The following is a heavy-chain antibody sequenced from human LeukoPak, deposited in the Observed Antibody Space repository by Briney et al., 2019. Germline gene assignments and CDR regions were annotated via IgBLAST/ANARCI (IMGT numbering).Heavy chain of an antibody. D-gene: IGHD3-10*01. CDR1: GGSFSGYY. CDR2: INHSGST. J-gene: IGHJ4*02. Sequence: ASETLSLTCAVYGGSFSGYYWSWIRQPPGKGLEWIGQINHSGSTNYNPSLKSRVTISVDTSKNQFSLKLSSVTAADTAVYYCATYYGSGSYYFDYWGQGTLVTVSS. V-gene: IGHV4-34*01. CDR3: ATYYGSGSYYFDY.